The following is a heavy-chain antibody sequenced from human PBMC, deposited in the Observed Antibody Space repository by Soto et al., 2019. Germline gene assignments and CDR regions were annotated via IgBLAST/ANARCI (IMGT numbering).Heavy chain of an antibody. J-gene: IGHJ4*02. Sequence: ASVKVSCKASGFTFVMYAIHWGRQAPGQGLEWMAWINAGNGHTTYSQKFQGRVTITRDTSARTVYMELRSLRFEDTATYYCARAGWFAEGYFDFWGQGTPVTVSS. CDR3: ARAGWFAEGYFDF. D-gene: IGHD3-10*01. CDR1: GFTFVMYA. CDR2: INAGNGHT. V-gene: IGHV1-3*01.